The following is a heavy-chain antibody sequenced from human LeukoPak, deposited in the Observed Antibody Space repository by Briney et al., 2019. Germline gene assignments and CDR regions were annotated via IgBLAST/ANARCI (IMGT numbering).Heavy chain of an antibody. J-gene: IGHJ4*02. V-gene: IGHV4-39*01. D-gene: IGHD3-22*01. CDR2: IYYSGGT. CDR1: GGSISSSSYY. Sequence: PSETLSLTCTVSGGSISSSSYYWGWIRQPPGKGLEWIGSIYYSGGTYYNPSLKSRVTISVDTSKNQFSLKLSSVTAADTAVYYCASSETYYYDSSGYYYFDYWGQGTLVTVSS. CDR3: ASSETYYYDSSGYYYFDY.